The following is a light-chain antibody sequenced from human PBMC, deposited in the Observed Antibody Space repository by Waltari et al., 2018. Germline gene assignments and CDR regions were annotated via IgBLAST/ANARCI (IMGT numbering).Light chain of an antibody. CDR2: GAS. Sequence: DIQMTQSPSSLPASVGDRVTLTCRASRDISNFLGWFQQKPGKAPKSLIYGASRLQSGVPSKFSGSGSGTDFTLTITSLQPEDFATYYCQQYHSYPPTFGPGTKVDVK. J-gene: IGKJ3*01. CDR3: QQYHSYPPT. V-gene: IGKV1-16*02. CDR1: RDISNF.